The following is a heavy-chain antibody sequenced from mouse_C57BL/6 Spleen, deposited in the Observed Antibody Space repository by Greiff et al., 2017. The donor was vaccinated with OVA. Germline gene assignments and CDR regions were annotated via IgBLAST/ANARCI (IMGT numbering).Heavy chain of an antibody. V-gene: IGHV1-19*01. CDR1: GYTFTDYY. Sequence: VQLQQSGPVLVKPGASVKMSCKASGYTFTDYYMNWVKQSHGKSLEWIGVINPYNGGTSYNQKFKGKATLTVDKSSSTAYMELNSLTSEDSAVYYCASNGSSYGWYFDVWGTGTTVTVSS. D-gene: IGHD1-1*01. J-gene: IGHJ1*03. CDR3: ASNGSSYGWYFDV. CDR2: INPYNGGT.